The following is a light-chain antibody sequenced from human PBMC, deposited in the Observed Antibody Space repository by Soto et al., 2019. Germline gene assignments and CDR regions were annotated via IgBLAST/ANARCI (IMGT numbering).Light chain of an antibody. J-gene: IGKJ4*01. Sequence: PGERATLSCRASQSVSSRLAWYQQKPGQAPRLLISGASSRATGIPDRFRGSGSGTDFTLTISSLEPEDSAVDDCQQYGSSPTFGGGTKVDIK. CDR3: QQYGSSPT. V-gene: IGKV3-20*01. CDR2: GAS. CDR1: QSVSSR.